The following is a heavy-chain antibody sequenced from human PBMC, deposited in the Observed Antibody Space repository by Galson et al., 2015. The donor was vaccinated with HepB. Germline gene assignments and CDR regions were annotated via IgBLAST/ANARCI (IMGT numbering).Heavy chain of an antibody. CDR1: GDSVSSNSAA. CDR2: TYYRSKWYN. D-gene: IGHD5-12*01. CDR3: AVSYRAYEILDWFDP. J-gene: IGHJ5*02. V-gene: IGHV6-1*01. Sequence: CAISGDSVSSNSAAWNWIRQSPSRGLEWLGRTYYRSKWYNDYAVSVKSRITINPDTSKNQFSLQLKSVTPDDTAIYYCAVSYRAYEILDWFDPWGQGTLVTVSS.